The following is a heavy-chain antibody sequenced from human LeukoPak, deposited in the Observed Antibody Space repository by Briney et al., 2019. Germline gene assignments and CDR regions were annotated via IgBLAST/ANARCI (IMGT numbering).Heavy chain of an antibody. D-gene: IGHD1/OR15-1a*01. Sequence: GGSLRLSCAASGFTFSSYGMHWVRQAPGKGLEWVAFIRYDGSNKYYADSVKGRFTISRDNSKNTLYLQMNSLGAEDTAVYYCANNNGPPGAFDYWGQGTLVTVSS. V-gene: IGHV3-30*02. CDR2: IRYDGSNK. CDR3: ANNNGPPGAFDY. CDR1: GFTFSSYG. J-gene: IGHJ4*02.